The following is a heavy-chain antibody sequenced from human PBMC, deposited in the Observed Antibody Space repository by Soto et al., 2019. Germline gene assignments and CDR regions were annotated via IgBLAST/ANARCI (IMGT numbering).Heavy chain of an antibody. V-gene: IGHV3-48*02. CDR3: ATWAIAVGGEGF. J-gene: IGHJ4*02. CDR1: GFTVSDYS. Sequence: GGSLRLSGTASGFTVSDYSVNWVRQAPGKGLEWISYISSSGDLLLYADSVKGRFTIARDIAKNSLYLQMDSLRDEDSAVYYCATWAIAVGGEGFWGQGTLVTVSS. D-gene: IGHD2-21*01. CDR2: ISSSGDLL.